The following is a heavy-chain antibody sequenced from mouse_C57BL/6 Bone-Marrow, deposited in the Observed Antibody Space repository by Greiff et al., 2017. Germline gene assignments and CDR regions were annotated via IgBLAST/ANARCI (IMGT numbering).Heavy chain of an antibody. CDR1: GYTFTDYY. CDR3: ARDHYGSIYYFDY. CDR2: INPYNGGT. D-gene: IGHD1-1*01. J-gene: IGHJ2*01. V-gene: IGHV1-19*01. Sequence: EVKLQESGPVLVKPGASVKMSCKASGYTFTDYYMNWVKQSHGKSLEWIGVINPYNGGTSYNQKFKGKATLTVDKSSSTAYMELNSLTSEDSAVYYCARDHYGSIYYFDYWGQGTTLTVSS.